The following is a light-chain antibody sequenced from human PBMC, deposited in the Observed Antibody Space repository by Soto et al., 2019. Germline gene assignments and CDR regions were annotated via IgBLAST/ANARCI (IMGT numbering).Light chain of an antibody. CDR3: QQYDSFPYT. Sequence: DLQMTQSPSSLSASVGDRVTITCQASQDITNYLNWYQQKPGKAPKLLIYDVFNLETGVPARFSGSGSGTDFTFTISSLQPEDIATYYCQQYDSFPYTFGQGTKLEIK. CDR2: DVF. J-gene: IGKJ2*01. CDR1: QDITNY. V-gene: IGKV1-33*01.